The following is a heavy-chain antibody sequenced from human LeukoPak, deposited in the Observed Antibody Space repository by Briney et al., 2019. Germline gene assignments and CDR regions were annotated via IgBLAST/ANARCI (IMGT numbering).Heavy chain of an antibody. CDR1: GFTFSSYG. CDR3: ASTTLGYYYDSSGYLEDY. J-gene: IGHJ4*02. V-gene: IGHV3-21*01. D-gene: IGHD3-22*01. Sequence: GGSLRLSCAASGFTFSSYGMHWVRQAPGKGLEWVSSISSSSSYIYYADSVKGRFTISRDNAKNSLYLQMNSLRAEDTAVYYCASTTLGYYYDSSGYLEDYWGQGTLVTVSS. CDR2: ISSSSSYI.